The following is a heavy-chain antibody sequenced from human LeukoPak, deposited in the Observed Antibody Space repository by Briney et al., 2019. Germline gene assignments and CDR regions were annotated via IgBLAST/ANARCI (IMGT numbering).Heavy chain of an antibody. CDR2: INNDGSSA. CDR1: GVTFSSYW. J-gene: IGHJ4*02. D-gene: IGHD3-10*01. Sequence: GGSLRLSCAASGVTFSSYWMHWVRQAPGKGLVWFSRINNDGSSAYYADSVKGRFTISRDNAKITLYLQMDSLRAEDTAVYYCATYGLGTYHLEDWGQGTLVTVSS. V-gene: IGHV3-74*01. CDR3: ATYGLGTYHLED.